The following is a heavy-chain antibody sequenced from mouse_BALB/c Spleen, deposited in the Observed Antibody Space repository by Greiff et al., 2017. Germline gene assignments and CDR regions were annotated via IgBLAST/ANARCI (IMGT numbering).Heavy chain of an antibody. CDR3: ARWGGTYGAWFAY. V-gene: IGHV3-2*02. D-gene: IGHD1-1*01. Sequence: EVKLQQSGPGLVKPSQSLSLTCTVTGYSITSDYAWNWIRQFPGNKLEWMGYISYSGSTSYNPSLKSRISITRDTSKNQFFLQLNSVTTEDTATYYCARWGGTYGAWFAYWGQGTLVTVSA. CDR2: ISYSGST. CDR1: GYSITSDYA. J-gene: IGHJ3*01.